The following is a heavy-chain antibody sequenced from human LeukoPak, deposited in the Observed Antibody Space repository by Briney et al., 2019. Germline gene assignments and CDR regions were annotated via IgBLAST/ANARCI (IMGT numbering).Heavy chain of an antibody. CDR2: INHSGYT. Sequence: SETLSLTCAVSGVPFSNYYWSWVRQSPRQGLEWIGEINHSGYTNYNPSLKSRVTMSIDTSKNQFSLILTSVTAADAGVYYCTRAVAGHADWGQGTLVTVSS. CDR1: GVPFSNYY. D-gene: IGHD5-12*01. CDR3: TRAVAGHAD. V-gene: IGHV4-34*01. J-gene: IGHJ4*02.